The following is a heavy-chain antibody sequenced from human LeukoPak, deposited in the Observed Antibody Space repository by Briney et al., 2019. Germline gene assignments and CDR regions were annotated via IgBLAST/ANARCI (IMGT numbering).Heavy chain of an antibody. CDR3: ARYASISGSRWLDP. V-gene: IGHV3-7*01. D-gene: IGHD3-22*01. Sequence: QPGGSLRLSCAASGFTFSSYWMSWVRQARGKGLEWVAHIKKDGSEKYYVDSVKGRFIISRDNAKNSLCLQMNSLRGEDTAVYYCARYASISGSRWLDPWGQGTLVTVSS. CDR2: IKKDGSEK. CDR1: GFTFSSYW. J-gene: IGHJ5*02.